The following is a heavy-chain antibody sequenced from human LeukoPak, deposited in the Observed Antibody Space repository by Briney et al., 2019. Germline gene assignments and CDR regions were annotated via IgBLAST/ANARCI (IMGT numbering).Heavy chain of an antibody. Sequence: GWSLRLSCTASGFTVSGSFMSWVRPAPGKGLEWVSALYSAGTTYYADCVKGRFTISRDSSRNTVYLHMNSLRAEDTALYYCTRQRHATTDFVNWGQGTLVTVSS. CDR2: LYSAGTT. V-gene: IGHV3-53*01. J-gene: IGHJ4*02. D-gene: IGHD1/OR15-1a*01. CDR3: TRQRHATTDFVN. CDR1: GFTVSGSF.